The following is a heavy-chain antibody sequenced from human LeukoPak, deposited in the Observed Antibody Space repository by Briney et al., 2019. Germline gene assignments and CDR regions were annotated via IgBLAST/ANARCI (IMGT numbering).Heavy chain of an antibody. V-gene: IGHV3-7*01. Sequence: PLGGSLRLSCAASGFSFISYWMSWVRQAPGKGLEWVANIKQDGSAKNYVDSVKGRFTISRDNAKNSLYLQLNSLRAEDTAVYYCAGCAGNSCYFDYWGQGTLVIVSS. CDR1: GFSFISYW. CDR3: AGCAGNSCYFDY. J-gene: IGHJ4*02. D-gene: IGHD1-1*01. CDR2: IKQDGSAK.